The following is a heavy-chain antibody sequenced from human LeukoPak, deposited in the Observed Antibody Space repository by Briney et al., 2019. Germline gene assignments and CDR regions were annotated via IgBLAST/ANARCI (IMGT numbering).Heavy chain of an antibody. V-gene: IGHV3-66*01. D-gene: IGHD3-22*01. Sequence: GGSLRLSCAASGFTVSNNYMTWVRQAPGKGLEWVSVIYSGGSTYYADSVKGRFTISRDNSKNTLYLQMNSLRAEDTAVYYCARELSHYYDSSGYLERDAFDIRGQGTMVTVSS. CDR3: ARELSHYYDSSGYLERDAFDI. CDR2: IYSGGST. J-gene: IGHJ3*02. CDR1: GFTVSNNY.